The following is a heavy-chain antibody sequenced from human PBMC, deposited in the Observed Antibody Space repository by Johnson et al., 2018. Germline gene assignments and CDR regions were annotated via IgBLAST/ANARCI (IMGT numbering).Heavy chain of an antibody. CDR1: GYSFTSYW. CDR2: IYPGDSDT. V-gene: IGHV5-51*01. CDR3: ARQIVVPAAKNYYYYYMDV. Sequence: VQLVESGAEVKKPGESLKISCKGSGYSFTSYWIGWVRQMPGKGLEWMGIIYPGDSDTRYSPSFQGQVTISADKSISPPYLQWSSRKASATAMDYCARQIVVPAAKNYYYYYMDVWGKETTVTVSS. D-gene: IGHD2-2*01. J-gene: IGHJ6*03.